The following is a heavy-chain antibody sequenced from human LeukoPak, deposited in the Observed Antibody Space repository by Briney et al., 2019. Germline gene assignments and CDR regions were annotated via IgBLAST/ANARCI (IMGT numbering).Heavy chain of an antibody. Sequence: SETLSLTCGAYGGSFSGYYWSWIRQPPGKGLEWIGEINHSGSTNYNPSLKSRVTISVDTSKNQFSLKLNSVTAADTAVYYCARKPYGSGTLSGAWFDPWGQGTLVTVSS. CDR3: ARKPYGSGTLSGAWFDP. CDR2: INHSGST. D-gene: IGHD3-10*01. CDR1: GGSFSGYY. J-gene: IGHJ5*02. V-gene: IGHV4-34*01.